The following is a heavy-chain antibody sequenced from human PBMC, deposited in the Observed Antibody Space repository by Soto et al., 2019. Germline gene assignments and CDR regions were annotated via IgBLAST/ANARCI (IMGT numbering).Heavy chain of an antibody. CDR2: IYSGGYT. V-gene: IGHV3-53*01. D-gene: IGHD3-10*01. Sequence: EVQLVESGGGLIQPGGSLRLSCAVSGFTVSNNYMSWVRQAPGKGLEGVSVIYSGGYTAYGDSVKGRFTISRDNSKNTHNLKMKTRGAAAPAVYYCATHPGGGGYWGQGTLVTVSS. CDR3: ATHPGGGGY. J-gene: IGHJ4*02. CDR1: GFTVSNNY.